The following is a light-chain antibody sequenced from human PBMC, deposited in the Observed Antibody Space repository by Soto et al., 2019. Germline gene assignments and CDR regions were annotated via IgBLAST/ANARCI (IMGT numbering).Light chain of an antibody. CDR3: CSYAGSPRYV. V-gene: IGLV2-11*01. Sequence: QSALTQPRSVSGSPGQSVTISCTGTSSDVGGYNYGSWYQQHPGKAPKVTIYDVSERPSGVPDRFSGSKSGNTASLTISGLQAEDEADYYCCSYAGSPRYVFGTGTKLTVL. CDR2: DVS. CDR1: SSDVGGYNY. J-gene: IGLJ1*01.